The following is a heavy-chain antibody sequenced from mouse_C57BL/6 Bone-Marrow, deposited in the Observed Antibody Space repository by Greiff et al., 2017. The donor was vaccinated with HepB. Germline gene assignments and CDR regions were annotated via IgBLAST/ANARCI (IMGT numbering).Heavy chain of an antibody. CDR3: ARDLDYFDY. V-gene: IGHV5-16*01. CDR1: GFTFSDYY. J-gene: IGHJ2*01. CDR2: INYDSSST. Sequence: DVKLVESEGGLVQPGSSMKLSCTASGFTFSDYYMAWVSQVPEKGLEWVANINYDSSSTYYLDSLKSRFIISIDNAKNMLYMQMSSLTSEDTATYYCARDLDYFDYWGQGTTLTVSS.